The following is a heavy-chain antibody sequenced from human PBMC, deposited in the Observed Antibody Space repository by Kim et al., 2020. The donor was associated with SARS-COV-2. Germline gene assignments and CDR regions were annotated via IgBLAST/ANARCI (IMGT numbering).Heavy chain of an antibody. Sequence: GGSLRLSCAASGFTFSSYAMHWVRQAPGKGLEWVAVIWYDGSNKYYADSVKGRFTISRDNSKNTLYLQMNSLRAEDTAVYYCAKDLDTAMVFDYWGQGTLVTVSS. V-gene: IGHV3-33*06. CDR3: AKDLDTAMVFDY. CDR1: GFTFSSYA. J-gene: IGHJ4*02. D-gene: IGHD5-18*01. CDR2: IWYDGSNK.